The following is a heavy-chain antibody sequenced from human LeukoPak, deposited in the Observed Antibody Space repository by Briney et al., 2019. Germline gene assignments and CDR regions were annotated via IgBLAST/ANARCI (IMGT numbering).Heavy chain of an antibody. J-gene: IGHJ4*02. V-gene: IGHV3-23*01. CDR1: GFTFDDYG. CDR2: ISPNGVIT. D-gene: IGHD5-24*01. Sequence: GGSLRLSCAASGFTFDDYGMSWVRQAPGEGLEWVSGISPNGVITYYADSVKGRFTISTDKSKRTVYLQMNGLIPEDTAVYYCAKDDARLQYGNWGRGTLVTVSS. CDR3: AKDDARLQYGN.